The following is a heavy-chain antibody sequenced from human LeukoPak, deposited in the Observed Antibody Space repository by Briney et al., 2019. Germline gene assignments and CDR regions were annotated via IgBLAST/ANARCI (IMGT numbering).Heavy chain of an antibody. CDR3: AKDRIVVVSNAEYFQH. J-gene: IGHJ1*01. V-gene: IGHV3-23*01. CDR1: GFTFSSYA. Sequence: GGSLRLSCAASGFTFSSYAMSWVRQAPGKGLEWVSAISGSGGSTYYADSVKGRFTISRDNSKNTLYLKMNSLRAEDTAVYYCAKDRIVVVSNAEYFQHWGQGTLVTVSS. D-gene: IGHD3-22*01. CDR2: ISGSGGST.